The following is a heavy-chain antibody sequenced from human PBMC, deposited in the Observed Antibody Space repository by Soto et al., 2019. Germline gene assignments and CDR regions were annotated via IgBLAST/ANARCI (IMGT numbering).Heavy chain of an antibody. CDR3: ARPHSDYIWGSYRSHFDY. CDR1: GYTFTSYD. V-gene: IGHV1-8*01. D-gene: IGHD3-16*02. Sequence: QVQLVQSGAEVKKPGASVKVSCKASGYTFTSYDINWVRQATGQGLEWMGWMNTNSGNTGYAQKFQGRVTMTRNTSINTAYMEMSSLRSEDTAVYYCARPHSDYIWGSYRSHFDYWGQGTLVTVSS. J-gene: IGHJ4*02. CDR2: MNTNSGNT.